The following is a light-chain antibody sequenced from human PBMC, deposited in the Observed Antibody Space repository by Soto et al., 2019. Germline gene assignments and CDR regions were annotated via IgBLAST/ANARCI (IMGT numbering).Light chain of an antibody. CDR2: GST. Sequence: QSVLTQPPSVSGAPGQRVTISCXXXXXXXGAHYDVHWYQHLPGTSPKVLIYGSTNRPSGVPDRFSGSKSGTSASLAITGLQAEDEADYYCQSYDRSLSGYVFGTGTKVTVL. CDR3: QSYDRSLSGYV. V-gene: IGLV1-40*01. J-gene: IGLJ1*01. CDR1: XXXXGAHYD.